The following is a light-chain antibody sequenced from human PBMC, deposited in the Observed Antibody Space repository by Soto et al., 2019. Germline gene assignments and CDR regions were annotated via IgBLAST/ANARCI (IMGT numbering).Light chain of an antibody. V-gene: IGKV1-39*01. CDR1: QSSSSY. J-gene: IGKJ5*01. CDR2: AAA. CDR3: QQSYSTPFT. Sequence: DIQMTQSPSSLSASVGDRVTITCRASQSSSSYLNWYQQKPGKAPKLLIYAAASLQSAVPSRLSGSGSETEFTLTISSLQPEDFAAYYCQQSYSTPFTFGQGTRLDIK.